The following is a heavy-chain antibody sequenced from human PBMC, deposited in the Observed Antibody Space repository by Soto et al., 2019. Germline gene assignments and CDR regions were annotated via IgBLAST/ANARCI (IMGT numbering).Heavy chain of an antibody. Sequence: ASVKVSCKASGYTFTSYGISWVRQAPGQGLEWMGWISAYNGNTNYAQKLKGRVTMTTDTSTSTAYMELRSLRSDDTAVYYCARDHKRYSGSYVYYYGMDVWGQGTTVTVSS. D-gene: IGHD1-26*01. CDR2: ISAYNGNT. CDR1: GYTFTSYG. V-gene: IGHV1-18*01. J-gene: IGHJ6*02. CDR3: ARDHKRYSGSYVYYYGMDV.